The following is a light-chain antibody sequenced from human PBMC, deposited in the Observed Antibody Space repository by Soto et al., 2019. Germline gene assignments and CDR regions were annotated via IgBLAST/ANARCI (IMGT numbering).Light chain of an antibody. V-gene: IGKV3-15*01. CDR3: QQYSNWPSWT. CDR1: QSVSSN. J-gene: IGKJ1*01. CDR2: GAS. Sequence: EILMTQSQSTLSVSPGERSSFACMASQSVSSNLAWYQQKPGQAPRLLIYGASTRATGIPARFSGSGSGTEFTLTISSLQSEDFAVYYCQQYSNWPSWTFGQGTKV.